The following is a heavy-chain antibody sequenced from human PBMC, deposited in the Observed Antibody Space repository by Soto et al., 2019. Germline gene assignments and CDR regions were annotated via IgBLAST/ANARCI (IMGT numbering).Heavy chain of an antibody. V-gene: IGHV3-33*01. Sequence: GGSLGLSCAASGFTFSSYGMHWVRQAPGKGLEWVAVIWYDGSNKYYADSVKGRFTISRDNSKNTLYLQMNSLRAEDTAVYYCARDLGYSSSWYDDYYYYGMDVWGQGTTVTVSS. D-gene: IGHD6-13*01. CDR3: ARDLGYSSSWYDDYYYYGMDV. CDR1: GFTFSSYG. J-gene: IGHJ6*02. CDR2: IWYDGSNK.